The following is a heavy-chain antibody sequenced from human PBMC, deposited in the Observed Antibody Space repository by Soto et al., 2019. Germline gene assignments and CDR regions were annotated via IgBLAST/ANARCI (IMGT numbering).Heavy chain of an antibody. V-gene: IGHV4-31*02. J-gene: IGHJ6*02. CDR1: GGPVGGDDLY. Sequence: HLQESGPGLVKPSQTLSLTCVVSGGPVGGDDLYWSWIRHLPGKGLEWIANVYHTGTTYYNPSLKSRVSMSVDTSQNQFSLILASVTAADTAVYYCARALVTDYNSRDYHYYFAMDVWGQGTSVTVSS. CDR3: ARALVTDYNSRDYHYYFAMDV. CDR2: VYHTGTT. D-gene: IGHD3-22*01.